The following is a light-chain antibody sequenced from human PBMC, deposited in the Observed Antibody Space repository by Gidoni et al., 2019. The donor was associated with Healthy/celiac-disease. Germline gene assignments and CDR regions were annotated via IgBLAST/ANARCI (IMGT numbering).Light chain of an antibody. CDR1: SSNIGAGYD. Sequence: QSVLTQPPSVSCAPGPRVTISCTGSSSNIGAGYDVHWYQQLPGTAPKLLIYGNSNRPSGVPDRFSGSKSGTSASLAITGLQAEDEADYYCQSYDSSLSGYVFGTGTKVTVL. CDR2: GNS. CDR3: QSYDSSLSGYV. J-gene: IGLJ1*01. V-gene: IGLV1-40*01.